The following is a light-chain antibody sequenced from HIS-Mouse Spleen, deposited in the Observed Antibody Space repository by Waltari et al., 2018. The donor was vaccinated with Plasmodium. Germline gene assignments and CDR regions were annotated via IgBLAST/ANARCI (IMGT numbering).Light chain of an antibody. V-gene: IGLV2-8*01. J-gene: IGLJ2*01. CDR1: SSDVGGYNY. CDR2: EFS. CDR3: SSYAGSNNLV. Sequence: QSALTQPPSASGSPGQSVTISCTGTSSDVGGYNYVSWYQQHPGKAPKLMIYEFSKRPSGVAVRFSGSKPGNTATLTVSGLQAEDEADYDCSSYAGSNNLVFGGGTKLTVL.